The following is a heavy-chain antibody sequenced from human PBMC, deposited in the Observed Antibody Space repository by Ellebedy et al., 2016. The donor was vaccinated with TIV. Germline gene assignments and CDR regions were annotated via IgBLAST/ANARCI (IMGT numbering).Heavy chain of an antibody. V-gene: IGHV1-69*13. CDR1: GYTFSSYA. CDR2: IIPIFGTA. Sequence: SVKVSCXASGYTFSSYAISWVRQAPGQGLEWMGGIIPIFGTANYAQKFQGRVTITADESTSTAYMELRSLRYDDTAVYYCAARSGQIPYYFDYWGQGTLVTVSS. D-gene: IGHD3-3*01. J-gene: IGHJ4*02. CDR3: AARSGQIPYYFDY.